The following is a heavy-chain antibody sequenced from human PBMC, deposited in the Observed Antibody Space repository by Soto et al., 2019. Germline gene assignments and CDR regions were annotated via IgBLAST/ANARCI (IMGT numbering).Heavy chain of an antibody. Sequence: QVQLQESGPGLVKPSETLSLTCTVSGGSINYYYWSWIRQPPGRGLEWIGYITYSGNTNYNPSLKSRVSISLDTPRNQFSLMLSSVTAADTAVYYWARDRIGWGSYLAFDRWGQGTLVTVSS. J-gene: IGHJ5*02. D-gene: IGHD3-16*02. CDR1: GGSINYYY. CDR2: ITYSGNT. CDR3: ARDRIGWGSYLAFDR. V-gene: IGHV4-59*12.